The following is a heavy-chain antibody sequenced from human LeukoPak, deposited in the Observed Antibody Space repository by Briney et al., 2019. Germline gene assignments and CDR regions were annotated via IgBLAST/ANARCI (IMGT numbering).Heavy chain of an antibody. CDR1: GGXISSGGNY. CDR2: IYYSGNT. CDR3: AREKTAYYYDSSGYSEGAFDI. V-gene: IGHV4-31*03. D-gene: IGHD3-22*01. J-gene: IGHJ3*02. Sequence: SQTLSLTCTVSGGXISSGGNYWSWTRQHPGKGLEWIGYIYYSGNTQHNPSLKSRITISIDTSKSQFSLKLSSVTAADTAVYYCAREKTAYYYDSSGYSEGAFDIWGQGTMVTVSS.